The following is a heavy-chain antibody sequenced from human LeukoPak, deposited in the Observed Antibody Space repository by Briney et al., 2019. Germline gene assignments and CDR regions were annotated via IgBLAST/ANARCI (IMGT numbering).Heavy chain of an antibody. J-gene: IGHJ3*02. Sequence: GASVKVSCKASGYTFTGYYMHWVRQAPGQGLEWMGWINPNSGGTNYARKFQGRVTMTRDTSISTAYMELSRLRSDDTAVYYCARSTKRITMIVVVITRFDAFDIWGQGTMVTVSS. CDR1: GYTFTGYY. CDR2: INPNSGGT. CDR3: ARSTKRITMIVVVITRFDAFDI. D-gene: IGHD3-22*01. V-gene: IGHV1-2*02.